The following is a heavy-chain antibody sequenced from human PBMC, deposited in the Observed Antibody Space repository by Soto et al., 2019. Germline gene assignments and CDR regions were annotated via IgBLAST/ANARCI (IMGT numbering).Heavy chain of an antibody. CDR1: GYTFTNFG. D-gene: IGHD6-19*01. J-gene: IGHJ6*02. CDR3: ARDWGQQWLAYGLDV. V-gene: IGHV1-18*01. Sequence: QVQLVQSGAEVKKLGASVKVSCKASGYTFTNFGISWVRQAPGQGLEWMGWISTYNGHTTSAQQLQGRHTMTTDTSTSTASMELRSLRSDDAAVYFCARDWGQQWLAYGLDVWGQGTTVTVSS. CDR2: ISTYNGHT.